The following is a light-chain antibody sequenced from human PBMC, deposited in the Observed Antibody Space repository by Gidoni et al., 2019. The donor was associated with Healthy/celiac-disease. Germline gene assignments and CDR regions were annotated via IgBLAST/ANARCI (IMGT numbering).Light chain of an antibody. J-gene: IGKJ2*01. CDR2: GAS. V-gene: IGKV3-15*01. CDR3: QQYNNWPYT. Sequence: EIVIQHAPATLSGSPGERATLSCRASQSVSSNLAWYQQKPGQAPRLLIYGASTRATGIPARFSGSGSGTEFTLTISSLQSEDFAVYYCQQYNNWPYTFGQGTKLEIK. CDR1: QSVSSN.